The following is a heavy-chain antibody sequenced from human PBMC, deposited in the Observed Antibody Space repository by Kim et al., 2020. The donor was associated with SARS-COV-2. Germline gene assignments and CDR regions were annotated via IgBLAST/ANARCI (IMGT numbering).Heavy chain of an antibody. Sequence: ADSVQARFHMSRDSSANAVYLHMKSLRAEDTAVYYCAKNIAPGGRGNAMDVWGQGTTVTVSS. CDR3: AKNIAPGGRGNAMDV. V-gene: IGHV3-23*01. D-gene: IGHD6-13*01. J-gene: IGHJ6*02.